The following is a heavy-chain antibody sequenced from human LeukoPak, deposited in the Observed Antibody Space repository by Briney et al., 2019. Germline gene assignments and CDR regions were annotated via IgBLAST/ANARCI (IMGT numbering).Heavy chain of an antibody. CDR2: IYYDGSNQ. Sequence: GRSLRLSCATSGFTFRNYGMHWVRQAPGKGLEWVAIIYYDGSNQYYADSVKGRFTISRGNSKNTLYLQLNSLRAEDTAMYYCARDRGQSYFDYWGQGTLVTVSS. D-gene: IGHD3-10*01. J-gene: IGHJ4*02. V-gene: IGHV3-33*01. CDR3: ARDRGQSYFDY. CDR1: GFTFRNYG.